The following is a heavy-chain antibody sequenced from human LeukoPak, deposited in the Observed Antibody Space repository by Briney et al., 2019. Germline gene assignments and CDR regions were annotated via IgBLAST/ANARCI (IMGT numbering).Heavy chain of an antibody. CDR2: ISSSSSYI. CDR1: GFTFSSYS. Sequence: GGSLRLSCAASGFTFSSYSMNWVRQAPGKGLEWVSSISSSSSYIYYADSVKGRFTISRDNAKNSLYLQMNSLRAEDTAVYYCARDTFGRYCSSTSRYGSDYWGQGTLVTVSS. CDR3: ARDTFGRYCSSTSRYGSDY. D-gene: IGHD2-2*01. J-gene: IGHJ4*02. V-gene: IGHV3-21*01.